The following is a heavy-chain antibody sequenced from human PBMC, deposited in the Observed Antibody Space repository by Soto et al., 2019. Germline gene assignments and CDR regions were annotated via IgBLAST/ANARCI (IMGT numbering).Heavy chain of an antibody. Sequence: QVQLQESGPGLVKPWGPLSLTCIVSSGSIKTDVWWSWLRRPPGKGLEWIGEIYQNGHTNYNPSLKSRVTMSVDTSKNQFSLMLTSVTAADTAMYYCARDAAVAGETDRFDYWGQGILVTVSS. V-gene: IGHV4-4*02. D-gene: IGHD6-19*01. CDR3: ARDAAVAGETDRFDY. CDR2: IYQNGHT. CDR1: SGSIKTDVW. J-gene: IGHJ4*02.